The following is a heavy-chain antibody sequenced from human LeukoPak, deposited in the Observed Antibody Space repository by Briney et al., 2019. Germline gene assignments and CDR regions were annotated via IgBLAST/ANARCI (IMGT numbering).Heavy chain of an antibody. V-gene: IGHV3-30-3*01. D-gene: IGHD6-13*01. CDR1: GVTFSSNT. Sequence: PGRSLGLSCAASGVTFSSNTMHWVRLAPGKGLEWVALISYDGSNKYYADSVKGRFTISRDNSKNTLYLQMNSLRAEDTAVYYCARDLTPSRYSSSWNRFDYWGQGTLVTVSS. CDR3: ARDLTPSRYSSSWNRFDY. CDR2: ISYDGSNK. J-gene: IGHJ4*02.